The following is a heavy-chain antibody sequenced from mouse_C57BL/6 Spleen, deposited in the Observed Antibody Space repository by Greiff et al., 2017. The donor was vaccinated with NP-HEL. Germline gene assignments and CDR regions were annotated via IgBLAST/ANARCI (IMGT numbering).Heavy chain of an antibody. V-gene: IGHV1-75*01. Sequence: QVQLKESGPELVKPGASVKISCKASGYTFTDYYINWVKQRPGQGLEWIGWIFPGSGSTYYNEKFKGKATLTVDKSSSTAYMLLSSLTSEDSAVYFCATPYYYGSRAWFAYWGQGTLVTVSA. CDR3: ATPYYYGSRAWFAY. CDR2: IFPGSGST. CDR1: GYTFTDYY. D-gene: IGHD1-1*01. J-gene: IGHJ3*01.